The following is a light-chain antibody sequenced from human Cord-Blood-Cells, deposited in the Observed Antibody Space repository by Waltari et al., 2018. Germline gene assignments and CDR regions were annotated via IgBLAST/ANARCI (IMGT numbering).Light chain of an antibody. V-gene: IGLV2-14*01. CDR2: EVS. Sequence: SALTPPPPVSGSPGQSLTLPRSHTHRCCGCYNYVPWYQQHPGKAPKRMIYEVSKRPSGVSNRFSGSKSGNTASLTISGLQAEDEADYYCSSYTGSSTWVFGGGTKLTVL. J-gene: IGLJ3*02. CDR3: SSYTGSSTWV. CDR1: HRCCGCYNY.